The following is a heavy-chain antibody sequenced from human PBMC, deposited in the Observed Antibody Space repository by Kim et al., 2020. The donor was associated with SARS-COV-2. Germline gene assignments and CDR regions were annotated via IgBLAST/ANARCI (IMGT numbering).Heavy chain of an antibody. Sequence: GGSLRLSCVGSGFSFTYAWMSWVRQAPGTGLEWLGRIRSKRDGGITDYAAPVKGRFIISRDDSENTLFLQLNSLKNEDTAVYYCATGQGGYDLPYYWGQG. D-gene: IGHD5-12*01. J-gene: IGHJ4*02. CDR1: GFSFTYAW. V-gene: IGHV3-15*01. CDR3: ATGQGGYDLPYY. CDR2: IRSKRDGGIT.